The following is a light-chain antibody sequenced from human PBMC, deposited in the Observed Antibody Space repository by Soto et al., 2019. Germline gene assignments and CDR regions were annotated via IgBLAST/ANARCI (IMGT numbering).Light chain of an antibody. Sequence: EIVLTQSPATLSLSPGERATLSCRASQSVSSYLAWYQQKPGQAPRLLIYDASNRATGIPARFSGSASGTDLPLTISRLDPEDFAVYYWQLRSNPSTFGQGTKLEIK. CDR1: QSVSSY. CDR3: QLRSNPST. J-gene: IGKJ2*01. V-gene: IGKV3-11*01. CDR2: DAS.